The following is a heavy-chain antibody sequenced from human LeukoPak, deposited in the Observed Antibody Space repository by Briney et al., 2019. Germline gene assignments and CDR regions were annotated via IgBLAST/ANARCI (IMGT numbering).Heavy chain of an antibody. Sequence: ASVKVSCKASGYTFTSYAMHWVRQAPGRRLEWMGWSNAGNGNTKYSREFQGRVTITRDTSASTAYMELSSLRSEDTAVYYCARGSGYDFGVIDYWGQGTLVTVSS. CDR2: SNAGNGNT. V-gene: IGHV1-3*02. CDR3: ARGSGYDFGVIDY. CDR1: GYTFTSYA. D-gene: IGHD5-12*01. J-gene: IGHJ4*02.